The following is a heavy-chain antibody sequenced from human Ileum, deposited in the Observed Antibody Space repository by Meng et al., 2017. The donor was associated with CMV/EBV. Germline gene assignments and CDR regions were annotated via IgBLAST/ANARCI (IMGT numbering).Heavy chain of an antibody. CDR3: ARAVDYYFDY. J-gene: IGHJ4*02. Sequence: GESLKISCAASGFTFDDYTMHWVRQAPGKGLEWVSLISWDGGSTYYVDSVKGRFTISRDNTKNSLYMQMNSLRIDDTALYYCARAVDYYFDYWGQGTLVTVSS. V-gene: IGHV3-43*01. CDR2: ISWDGGST. D-gene: IGHD3/OR15-3a*01. CDR1: GFTFDDYT.